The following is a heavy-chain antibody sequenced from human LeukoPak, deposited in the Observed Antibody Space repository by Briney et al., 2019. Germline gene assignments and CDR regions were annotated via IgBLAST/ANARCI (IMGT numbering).Heavy chain of an antibody. CDR1: GGSISNYC. CDR2: IYTSGSS. CDR3: ATSYDAKTAPYDL. V-gene: IGHV4-4*09. D-gene: IGHD3-3*01. J-gene: IGHJ5*02. Sequence: SETLSLTCTVSGGSISNYCWSWVRQPPGEGLEWIGFIYTSGSSDYNPPLKSRVTMSVDTSKNQVSMELRFLTAADTALYYCATSYDAKTAPYDLWGQGTLVTVSS.